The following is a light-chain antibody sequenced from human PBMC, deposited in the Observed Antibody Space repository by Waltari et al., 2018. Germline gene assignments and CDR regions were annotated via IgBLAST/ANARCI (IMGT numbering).Light chain of an antibody. CDR2: LES. CDR1: QSVLYSSNNKNY. CDR3: QQYYSTPRT. V-gene: IGKV4-1*01. Sequence: DIVMTQSPDSLAVSLGERATINCKSSQSVLYSSNNKNYLAWYQQKPGQPPKLLIYLESSRESGVPDRFSGSGSGTDFTLTISSLQAEDVAVYYCQQYYSTPRTFGQGTKLEIK. J-gene: IGKJ2*01.